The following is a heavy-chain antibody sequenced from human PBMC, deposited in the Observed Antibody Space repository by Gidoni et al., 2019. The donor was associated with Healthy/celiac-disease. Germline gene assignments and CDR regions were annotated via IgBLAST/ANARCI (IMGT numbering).Heavy chain of an antibody. CDR2: IKSKTDGGTT. CDR3: TTENPYCSGGSCGGY. V-gene: IGHV3-15*01. D-gene: IGHD2-15*01. J-gene: IGHJ4*02. CDR1: RFPFSNAW. Sequence: EVQLVESGGGLVKPGGSLRLPCAASRFPFSNAWMSWVRQAPGKGLEWVGRIKSKTDGGTTDYAAPVKGRFTISRDDSKNTLYLQMNSLKTEDTAVYYCTTENPYCSGGSCGGYWGQGTLVTVSS.